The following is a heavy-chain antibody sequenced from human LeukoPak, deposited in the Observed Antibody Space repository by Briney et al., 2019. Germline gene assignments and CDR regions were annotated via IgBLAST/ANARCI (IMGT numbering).Heavy chain of an antibody. J-gene: IGHJ5*02. V-gene: IGHV4-59*08. CDR3: ARLGGSGYYYFNWLDP. Sequence: SETLSLTCTVSGVSISSYYWSWIRQPPGKGLEWIGYIYYSGSTNYNPSLKSRVTISVDTSKNQFSLKLSSVTAADTAVYYCARLGGSGYYYFNWLDPWGQGTLVTVSS. D-gene: IGHD3-22*01. CDR1: GVSISSYY. CDR2: IYYSGST.